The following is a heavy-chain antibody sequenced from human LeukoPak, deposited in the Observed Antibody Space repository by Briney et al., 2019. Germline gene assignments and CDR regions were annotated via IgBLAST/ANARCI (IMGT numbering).Heavy chain of an antibody. Sequence: SSETLSLTCTVSGGSIRSYYWSWIRQPPGKGLEWIGCIYHSGSTNYNPSLKSRVTVSIDTSKNQFFLRLRSVTAADTAMYYCAREGSSGLDYWGPGTLVTVSS. CDR1: GGSIRSYY. CDR2: IYHSGST. J-gene: IGHJ4*02. V-gene: IGHV4-59*01. CDR3: AREGSSGLDY. D-gene: IGHD6-19*01.